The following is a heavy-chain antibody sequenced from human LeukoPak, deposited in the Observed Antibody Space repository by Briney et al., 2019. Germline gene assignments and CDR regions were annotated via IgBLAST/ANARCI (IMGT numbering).Heavy chain of an antibody. D-gene: IGHD4-17*01. CDR2: INPNSGGT. J-gene: IGHJ4*02. CDR3: ASSGHDYGDPIDY. V-gene: IGHV1-2*06. CDR1: GYTFTGYY. Sequence: ASVKVSCKASGYTFTGYYMHWVRQAPGQGLEWMGRINPNSGGTNYAQKFQGRVTMTRDTSISTAYMGLSRLRSDDTAVYYCASSGHDYGDPIDYWGQGTLVTVSS.